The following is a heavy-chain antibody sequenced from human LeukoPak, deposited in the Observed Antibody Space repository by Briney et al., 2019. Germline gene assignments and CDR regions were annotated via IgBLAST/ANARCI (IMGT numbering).Heavy chain of an antibody. CDR1: GFTFSSYA. CDR3: AKRGPAGAGKSPDYFEY. D-gene: IGHD6-19*01. Sequence: PGGSLRLSCAASGFTFSSYAMSWVRQAPGKGLEWVSAISGSGSSTYYSDSVKGRFAISRDNSKNTLYLQMNSLRAEDTAVYYCAKRGPAGAGKSPDYFEYWGQGTLVTVSS. V-gene: IGHV3-23*01. J-gene: IGHJ4*02. CDR2: ISGSGSST.